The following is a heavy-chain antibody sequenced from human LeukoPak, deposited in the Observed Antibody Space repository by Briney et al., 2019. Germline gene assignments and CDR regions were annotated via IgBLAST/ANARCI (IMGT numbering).Heavy chain of an antibody. V-gene: IGHV1-69*05. Sequence: ASVKVSCKASGGTLSSHGFSWVRQAPGQGLEWMGGIIPIFGSTNYAQKFQGRVTITTDESTRTGYMELSSLRSEDTAVYYCARRWPHSSGYYLFDYWGQGTLVTVSS. CDR2: IIPIFGST. CDR3: ARRWPHSSGYYLFDY. CDR1: GGTLSSHG. J-gene: IGHJ4*02. D-gene: IGHD3-22*01.